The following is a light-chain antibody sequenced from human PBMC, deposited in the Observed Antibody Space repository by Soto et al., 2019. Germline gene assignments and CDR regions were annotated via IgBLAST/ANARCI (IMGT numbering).Light chain of an antibody. CDR1: PSVSNS. J-gene: IGKJ4*01. CDR3: QQRNKWPPVT. V-gene: IGKV3-11*01. Sequence: ESVLTQSPATLSLSPGERATLSCRASPSVSNSLAWYQHKPGQAPRLLIYDASNRATRVPTRFSGSGSGTDFTLTISSLEPEDFAVYYCQQRNKWPPVTFGGGTRVEIK. CDR2: DAS.